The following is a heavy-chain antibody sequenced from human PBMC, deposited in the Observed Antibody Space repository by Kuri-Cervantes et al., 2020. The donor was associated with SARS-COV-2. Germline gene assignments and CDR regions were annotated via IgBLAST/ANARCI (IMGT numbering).Heavy chain of an antibody. CDR1: GFTFSNAW. CDR2: IKSKTDGGTT. Sequence: GGSLRLSCAASGFTFSNAWMGWVRQAPGKGLEWVGRIKSKTDGGTTDYAAPVKGRFTISRDDSKNTLYLQMGSLRAEDMAVYYCARVSRSGYLDYWGQGTLVTVSS. CDR3: ARVSRSGYLDY. D-gene: IGHD3-3*01. J-gene: IGHJ4*02. V-gene: IGHV3-15*01.